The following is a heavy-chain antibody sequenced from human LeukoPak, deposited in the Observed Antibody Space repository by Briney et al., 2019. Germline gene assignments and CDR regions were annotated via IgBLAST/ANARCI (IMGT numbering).Heavy chain of an antibody. Sequence: GESLKISCKGLGYSFSSYWNAWVRQRPGKGLEWMGIIYPGGSETRYGPSLQGQVTISADRSISTAYLQWSNLKAPDTAMYYCARSRAPGAADAFDIWGQGTMVTVSS. CDR1: GYSFSSYW. J-gene: IGHJ3*02. CDR3: ARSRAPGAADAFDI. D-gene: IGHD7-27*01. CDR2: IYPGGSET. V-gene: IGHV5-51*01.